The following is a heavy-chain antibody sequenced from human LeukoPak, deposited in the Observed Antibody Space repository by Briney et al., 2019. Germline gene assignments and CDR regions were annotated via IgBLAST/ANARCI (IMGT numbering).Heavy chain of an antibody. CDR1: GGTFSSYA. V-gene: IGHV1-69*05. Sequence: GASVKVSCKASGGTFSSYAISWVRQAPGQGLEWMGGIIPIFGTADYAQKFQGRVTITTDESTSTAYMELSSLRSEDTAVYYCARDGDYYGSGSPHHFDYWGQGTLVTVSS. J-gene: IGHJ4*02. CDR3: ARDGDYYGSGSPHHFDY. D-gene: IGHD3-10*01. CDR2: IIPIFGTA.